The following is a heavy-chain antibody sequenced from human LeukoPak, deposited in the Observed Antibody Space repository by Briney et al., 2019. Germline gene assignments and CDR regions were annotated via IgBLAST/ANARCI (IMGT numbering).Heavy chain of an antibody. CDR2: MNPNSGNT. V-gene: IGHV1-8*01. J-gene: IGHJ5*02. Sequence: GASVKVSCKASGYTFTSYDINWVRQATGQGLEWMGWMNPNSGNTGYAQKFQGRVTMTRDTSTSTVYMELSSLRSEDTAVYYCARAVPATERLRFLEWSRVPPKGGWFDPWGQGTLVTVSS. D-gene: IGHD3-3*01. CDR3: ARAVPATERLRFLEWSRVPPKGGWFDP. CDR1: GYTFTSYD.